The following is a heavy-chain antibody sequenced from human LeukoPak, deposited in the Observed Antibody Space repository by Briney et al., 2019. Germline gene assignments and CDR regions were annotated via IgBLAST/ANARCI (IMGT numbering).Heavy chain of an antibody. Sequence: SQTLSLTCAISGDSVSSNSAAWNWNRQSPSRGLEWLGRTYYRSKWYNDYAVSVKSRITINPDTSKNQFSLQLNSVTPEDTAVYYCASQGIAAAGTGFDYWGQGTLVTVSS. V-gene: IGHV6-1*01. CDR2: TYYRSKWYN. CDR3: ASQGIAAAGTGFDY. CDR1: GDSVSSNSAA. J-gene: IGHJ4*02. D-gene: IGHD6-13*01.